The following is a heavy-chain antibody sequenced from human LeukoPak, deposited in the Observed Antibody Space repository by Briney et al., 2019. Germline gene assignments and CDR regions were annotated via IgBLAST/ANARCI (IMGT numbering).Heavy chain of an antibody. CDR1: GGSISSGGYY. Sequence: PSETLSLTCTVSGGSISSGGYYWSWIRQPPGKGLEWIGYIYHSGSTYYNPSLKSRVTISVDRSKNQFSLKLSSVTAADTAVYYCARDGGHDEGTYYYYMDVWGKGTTVTVSS. CDR3: ARDGGHDEGTYYYYMDV. CDR2: IYHSGST. D-gene: IGHD5-12*01. V-gene: IGHV4-30-2*01. J-gene: IGHJ6*03.